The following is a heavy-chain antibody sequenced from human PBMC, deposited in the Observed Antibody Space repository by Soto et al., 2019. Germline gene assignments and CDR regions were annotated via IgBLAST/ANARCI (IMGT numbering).Heavy chain of an antibody. V-gene: IGHV3-23*01. CDR2: ISAGGGST. J-gene: IGHJ5*02. D-gene: IGHD2-2*01. Sequence: GGSLRLSCAASGFTFSNFAMTWVRQAPGKGLEWVSSISAGGGSTYYADSVKGRFTISRDNSKNTLYLQMNGLRAEDTAIYSCAKDTVPVATPWFDPWGQGTLVTVSS. CDR1: GFTFSNFA. CDR3: AKDTVPVATPWFDP.